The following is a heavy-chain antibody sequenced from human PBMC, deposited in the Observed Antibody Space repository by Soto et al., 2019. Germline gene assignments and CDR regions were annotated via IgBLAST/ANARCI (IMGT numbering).Heavy chain of an antibody. V-gene: IGHV4-31*03. Sequence: SETLSLTCTVSGGPISSGGYYWSWIRQHPGKGLEWTGYIFYSGSTYYNPSLKSRVSISVDTSKNQFSLKLSSVTAADTAVFYCARGPLTPYFDYWGQGALVTVSS. CDR3: ARGPLTPYFDY. CDR2: IFYSGST. D-gene: IGHD7-27*01. CDR1: GGPISSGGYY. J-gene: IGHJ4*02.